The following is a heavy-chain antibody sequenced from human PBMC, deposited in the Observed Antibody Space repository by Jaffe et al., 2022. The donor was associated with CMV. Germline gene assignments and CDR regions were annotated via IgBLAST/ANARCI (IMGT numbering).Heavy chain of an antibody. V-gene: IGHV3-23*01. CDR1: GFTFSSYA. Sequence: EVQLLESGGGLVQPGGSLRLSCAASGFTFSSYAMSWVRQAPGKGLEWVSAISGSGGSTYYADSVKGRFTISRDNSKNTLYLQMNSLRAEDTAVYYCANTIVPAAIGNYYYYGMDVWGQGTTVTVSS. CDR2: ISGSGGST. J-gene: IGHJ6*02. CDR3: ANTIVPAAIGNYYYYGMDV. D-gene: IGHD2-2*02.